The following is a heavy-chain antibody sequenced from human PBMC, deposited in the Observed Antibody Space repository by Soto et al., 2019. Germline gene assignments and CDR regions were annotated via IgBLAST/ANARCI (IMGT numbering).Heavy chain of an antibody. CDR3: AKTERNYYGSGSYLVGDSFDI. D-gene: IGHD3-10*01. Sequence: HPGGSLRLSCAASGFTFSSYAMHWVRQAPGKGLEWVAVISYDGSNKYYADSVKGRFTISRDNSKNTLYLQMNSLRAEDTAVYYCAKTERNYYGSGSYLVGDSFDIWGQGTMVTVSS. CDR1: GFTFSSYA. V-gene: IGHV3-30-3*01. CDR2: ISYDGSNK. J-gene: IGHJ3*02.